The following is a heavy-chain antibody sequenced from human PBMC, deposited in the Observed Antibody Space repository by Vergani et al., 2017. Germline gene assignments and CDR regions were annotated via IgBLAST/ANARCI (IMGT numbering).Heavy chain of an antibody. CDR3: AKPDDYDSSGYVVDF. J-gene: IGHJ4*02. D-gene: IGHD3-22*01. CDR2: ISSSSSYI. CDR1: GFTFDDYA. V-gene: IGHV3-9*01. Sequence: EVQLVESGGGLVQPGRSLRLSCAASGFTFDDYAMHWVRQAPGKGLEWVSGISSSSSYIYYADSVKGRFTISRDNAKNSLYLQMNSLRAEDTAVYYCAKPDDYDSSGYVVDFWGQGTLVTVSS.